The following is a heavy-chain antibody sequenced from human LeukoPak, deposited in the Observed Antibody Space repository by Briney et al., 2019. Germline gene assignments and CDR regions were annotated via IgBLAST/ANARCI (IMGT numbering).Heavy chain of an antibody. D-gene: IGHD1-26*01. CDR3: ARDQRRIVGAYYYYGMDV. CDR1: GYTFTSYG. V-gene: IGHV1-18*01. Sequence: ASVKVSCKASGYTFTSYGISWVRQAPGQGLEWMGWISAYNGNTNYAQKLQGRVTMTTDTSTSTAYMELRSLRSDDTAVYYCARDQRRIVGAYYYYGMDVWGQGTTVTVSS. J-gene: IGHJ6*02. CDR2: ISAYNGNT.